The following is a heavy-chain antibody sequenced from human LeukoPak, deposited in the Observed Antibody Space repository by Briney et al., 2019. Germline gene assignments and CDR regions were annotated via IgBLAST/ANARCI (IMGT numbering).Heavy chain of an antibody. D-gene: IGHD6-13*01. CDR1: GYTFTSYD. Sequence: ASVKVSCKASGYTFTSYDINWVRQATGQGLEWMGWMNPNSGNTGYAQKFQGRVTITRNTSISTAYMELSSLRSEDTAVYYCARRMPRQQPRPWFDPWGQGTLVTVSS. V-gene: IGHV1-8*03. CDR3: ARRMPRQQPRPWFDP. J-gene: IGHJ5*02. CDR2: MNPNSGNT.